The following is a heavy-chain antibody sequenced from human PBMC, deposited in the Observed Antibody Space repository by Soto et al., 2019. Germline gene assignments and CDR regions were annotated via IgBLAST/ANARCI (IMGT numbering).Heavy chain of an antibody. CDR1: GYSFTSYW. J-gene: IGHJ5*02. CDR2: IYPGDSDT. CDR3: ARAGHYGDAGDNYWFDP. V-gene: IGHV5-51*01. Sequence: GESLKISCKGSGYSFTSYWIGWVRQMPGKGLEWMGIIYPGDSDTRYSPSFQGQVTISADKSISTAYLQWSSLKASDTAMYYCARAGHYGDAGDNYWFDPWGQGTLVTVSS. D-gene: IGHD4-17*01.